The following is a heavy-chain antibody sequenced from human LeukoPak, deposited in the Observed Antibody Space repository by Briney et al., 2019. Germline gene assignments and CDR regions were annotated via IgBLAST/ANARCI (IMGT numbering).Heavy chain of an antibody. D-gene: IGHD4-17*01. Sequence: GGSLRLSCAASGFTFSSYSMNWVRQAPGKGLEWVSSISSSSSYIYYADSVKGRFTISRDNAKNSLYLQMNSLRAEDTAVYYCARDLTTVPREKNFDYWGQGTLVTVSS. CDR2: ISSSSSYI. CDR1: GFTFSSYS. V-gene: IGHV3-21*01. J-gene: IGHJ4*02. CDR3: ARDLTTVPREKNFDY.